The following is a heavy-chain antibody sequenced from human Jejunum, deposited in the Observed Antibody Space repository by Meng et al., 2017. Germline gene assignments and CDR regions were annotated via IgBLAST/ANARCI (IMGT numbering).Heavy chain of an antibody. J-gene: IGHJ4*02. CDR3: SICRNSGFDY. Sequence: SQTLSLTCAISGDSIYSRGVAWTWIRQSPSRGLEWLGRTYYESKWHNDYAVSVKSRITITPDTAKSQFSLPLSSVTPEDTAVYYCSICRNSGFDYWGQGTLVTVSS. V-gene: IGHV6-1*01. CDR2: TYYESKWHN. CDR1: GDSIYSRGVA. D-gene: IGHD2-15*01.